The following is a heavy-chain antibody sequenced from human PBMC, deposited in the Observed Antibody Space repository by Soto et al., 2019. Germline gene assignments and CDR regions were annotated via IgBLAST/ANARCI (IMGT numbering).Heavy chain of an antibody. CDR2: IYPSNSNT. Sequence: GESLKISCKGSGYSFTNNLIGWVRQMPGKGLEWMGIIYPSNSNTRYSPSFQGQVTISADKSISTAYLQWNSLKASDTAMYYCARSSLIGMKWSFDSWGQGTLVTVSS. CDR1: GYSFTNNL. J-gene: IGHJ4*02. D-gene: IGHD1-20*01. V-gene: IGHV5-51*01. CDR3: ARSSLIGMKWSFDS.